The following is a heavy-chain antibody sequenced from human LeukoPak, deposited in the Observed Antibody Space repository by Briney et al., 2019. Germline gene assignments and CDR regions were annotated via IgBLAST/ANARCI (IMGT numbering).Heavy chain of an antibody. J-gene: IGHJ3*02. CDR3: ARGVLRFLEWKEDAFDI. CDR1: GYTFTSYG. Sequence: ASVKVSCKASGYTFTSYGISWVRQAPGQGLEWMGWISAYNGNTNYAQKLQGRVTMTTDTSTSTAYMELRSLRSDDTAVYYCARGVLRFLEWKEDAFDIWGQGTMVTVSS. CDR2: ISAYNGNT. D-gene: IGHD3-3*01. V-gene: IGHV1-18*01.